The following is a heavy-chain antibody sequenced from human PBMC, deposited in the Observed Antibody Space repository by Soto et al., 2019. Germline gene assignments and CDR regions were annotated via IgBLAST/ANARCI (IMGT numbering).Heavy chain of an antibody. CDR3: ARVDMFTSQFDY. V-gene: IGHV4-59*01. Sequence: SETLSLTCTVSGGSISSYYWSWIRQPPGKGLEWIGYIYYSGSTNYNPSLKSRVTISVDTSKNQFSLKLSSVTAADTAVYYCARVDMFTSQFDYWGQGTLVTVSS. D-gene: IGHD3-10*02. CDR1: GGSISSYY. CDR2: IYYSGST. J-gene: IGHJ4*02.